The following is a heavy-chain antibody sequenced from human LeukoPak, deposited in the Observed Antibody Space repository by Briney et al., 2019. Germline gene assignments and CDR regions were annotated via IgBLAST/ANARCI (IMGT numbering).Heavy chain of an antibody. V-gene: IGHV4-39*01. CDR2: ISYSGST. CDR3: ARQGSSWYPDY. J-gene: IGHJ4*02. D-gene: IGHD6-13*01. CDR1: GGSISSSSYY. Sequence: PSETLSLTCTVSGGSISSSSYYWGWIRQPPGKGLEWIGTISYSGSTYYNPSLKSRVTISVDTSKTRISLNLSSVTAADTAVYYCARQGSSWYPDYWGQGTLVTVSS.